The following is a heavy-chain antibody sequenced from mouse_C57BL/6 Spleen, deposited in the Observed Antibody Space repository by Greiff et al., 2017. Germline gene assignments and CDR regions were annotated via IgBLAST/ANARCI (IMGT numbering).Heavy chain of an antibody. CDR1: GYTFTSYW. Sequence: QVQLQQSGAELVRPGSSVKLSCKASGYTFTSYWMHWVKQRPIQGLEWIGNIDPSDSETYYNQKFKDKATLTVDKSSSTAYMQLSSLTSEDSAGYYCARGGYYEYDGWYFDVWGTGTTVTVSS. CDR2: IDPSDSET. V-gene: IGHV1-52*01. CDR3: ARGGYYEYDGWYFDV. J-gene: IGHJ1*03. D-gene: IGHD2-4*01.